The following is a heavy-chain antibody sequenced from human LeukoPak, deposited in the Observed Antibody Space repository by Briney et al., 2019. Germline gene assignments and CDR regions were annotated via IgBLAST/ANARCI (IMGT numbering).Heavy chain of an antibody. J-gene: IGHJ4*02. V-gene: IGHV5-51*01. CDR2: IYPGDSDT. D-gene: IGHD1-26*01. Sequence: GESLKISFQGSGYGFTSYWIGWVRPMPGKGLEWMGIIYPGDSDTRYSPSFQGQVTISAEKSISTAYLQWSSLKASDTAMYYCARLPSPYSGSYNYFDYWGQGTLVTVSS. CDR3: ARLPSPYSGSYNYFDY. CDR1: GYGFTSYW.